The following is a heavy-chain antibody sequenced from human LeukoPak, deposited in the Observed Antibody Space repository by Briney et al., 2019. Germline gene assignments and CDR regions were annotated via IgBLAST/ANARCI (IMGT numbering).Heavy chain of an antibody. CDR1: GFTFRSYW. CDR2: INSDGSST. D-gene: IGHD6-13*01. Sequence: PGCSLRLSCPASGFTFRSYWMHWLRQAAARGLVGVSRINSDGSSTSYADSLKTRFTISREPAKKTLHLQINPLRGEDTALQYCPRGKPGYSGSWYDYCGQGTLVTVSS. CDR3: PRGKPGYSGSWYDY. V-gene: IGHV3-74*01. J-gene: IGHJ4*02.